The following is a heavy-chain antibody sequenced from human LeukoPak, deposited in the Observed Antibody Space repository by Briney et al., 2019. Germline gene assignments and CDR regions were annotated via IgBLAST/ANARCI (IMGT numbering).Heavy chain of an antibody. J-gene: IGHJ4*02. CDR3: ARDIGGYFDY. D-gene: IGHD3-10*01. CDR2: IIPIFGTA. V-gene: IGHV1-69*06. Sequence: GASVKVSCKASGGTFSSYAISWVRQAPGRGPEWMGGIIPIFGTANYAQKFQGRVTITADKSTSTAYMELSSLRSEDTAVYYCARDIGGYFDYWGQGTLVTVSS. CDR1: GGTFSSYA.